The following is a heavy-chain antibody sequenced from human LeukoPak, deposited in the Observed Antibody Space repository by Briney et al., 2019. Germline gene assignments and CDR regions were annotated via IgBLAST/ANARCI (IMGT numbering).Heavy chain of an antibody. V-gene: IGHV1-69*01. Sequence: SVKVSCKASGGTFSSYAISWVRQAPGQGLEWMGGIIPIFGTANYAQKFQGRVTITADESTSTAYMELSSLRSEDTAVYYCASEAERWLQSYDAFDIWGQGTMVTVSS. CDR1: GGTFSSYA. D-gene: IGHD5-24*01. J-gene: IGHJ3*02. CDR3: ASEAERWLQSYDAFDI. CDR2: IIPIFGTA.